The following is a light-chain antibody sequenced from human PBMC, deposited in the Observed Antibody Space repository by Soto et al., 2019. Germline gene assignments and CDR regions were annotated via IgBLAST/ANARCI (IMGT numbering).Light chain of an antibody. CDR2: KVS. J-gene: IGKJ5*01. CDR1: QILVYTDGNTY. V-gene: IGKV2-30*01. CDR3: MQGTHFLT. Sequence: DVVMTQSPLSLSVTLGQPSSISCRFRQILVYTDGNTYLHSFQQRPGQSPRRLIYKVSNRDSGVPDRFGGSGSGTDFTLRISRVEAEDVGVYCCMQGTHFLTFGQGTRLEIK.